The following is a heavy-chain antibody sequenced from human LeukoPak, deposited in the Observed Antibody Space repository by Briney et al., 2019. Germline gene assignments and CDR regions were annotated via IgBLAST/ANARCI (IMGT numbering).Heavy chain of an antibody. CDR2: IFSSGST. D-gene: IGHD3-9*01. CDR3: ASLDPWRYGMDV. Sequence: SETLSLTCTVSAGSISSYYWGWIRQPPGKGLEWIGYIFSSGSTNYNPSLKSRVTISVDTSKNQFSLKLSSVTAADTAVYYCASLDPWRYGMDVWGKGTTVTVSS. CDR1: AGSISSYY. J-gene: IGHJ6*04. V-gene: IGHV4-59*01.